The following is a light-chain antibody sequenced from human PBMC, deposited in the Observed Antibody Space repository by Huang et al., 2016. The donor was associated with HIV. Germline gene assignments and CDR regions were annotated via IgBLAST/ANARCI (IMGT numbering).Light chain of an antibody. CDR1: RSLLYGSNNQSY. CDR3: QQYFNAPIT. Sequence: DIVMTQSPDSLAVSLGERATVNCKSSRSLLYGSNNQSYLAWYQQKPGQPPKLLIYWASTRESGVPDRFSGSGSGTDFTLTISSLQAEDVAFYYCQQYFNAPITFGQGTRLEI. CDR2: WAS. V-gene: IGKV4-1*01. J-gene: IGKJ5*01.